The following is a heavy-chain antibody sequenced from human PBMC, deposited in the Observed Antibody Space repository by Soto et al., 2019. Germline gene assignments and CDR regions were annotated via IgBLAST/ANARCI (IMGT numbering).Heavy chain of an antibody. D-gene: IGHD2-2*02. CDR2: INPNSGGT. J-gene: IGHJ4*02. CDR1: GYAITGYH. CDR3: ARGALGYCSSTSWYTGMRAFFDY. Sequence: VLVKVSRKAAGYAITGYHMHWVRQAPGKGLEWMGWINPNSGGTNYAQKFQGRVTMTRDTSISTAYMELSRLRPHDTAVSYCARGALGYCSSTSWYTGMRAFFDYWGQGTLGTVSS. V-gene: IGHV1-2*02.